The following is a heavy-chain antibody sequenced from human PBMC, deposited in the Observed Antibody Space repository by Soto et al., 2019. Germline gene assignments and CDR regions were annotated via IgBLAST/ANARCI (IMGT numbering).Heavy chain of an antibody. CDR2: ISSSGSTI. V-gene: IGHV3-11*01. J-gene: IGHJ4*02. CDR3: ARGPYEYVWGSDPPHFDY. D-gene: IGHD3-16*02. CDR1: GFTFSDYY. Sequence: PGGSLRLSCAASGFTFSDYYMSWIRQAPGKGLEWVSYISSSGSTIYYADSVKGRFTISRDNAKNSLYLQMNSLRAEDTAVYYCARGPYEYVWGSDPPHFDYWGQGTLVTAPQ.